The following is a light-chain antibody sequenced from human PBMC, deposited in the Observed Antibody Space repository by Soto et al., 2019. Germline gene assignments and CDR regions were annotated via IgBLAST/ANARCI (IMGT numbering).Light chain of an antibody. J-gene: IGLJ2*01. CDR1: NSNIGAGYD. Sequence: QSVLTQPPSVSGAPGQRVTISCTGSNSNIGAGYDVHWYQQLPGTAPKLLIYYNTHRPSGVPDRFSGSTSATSASLAITGLQTEDEADYYCQSFDSSLTGLIFGGGTQLTVL. CDR2: YNT. CDR3: QSFDSSLTGLI. V-gene: IGLV1-40*01.